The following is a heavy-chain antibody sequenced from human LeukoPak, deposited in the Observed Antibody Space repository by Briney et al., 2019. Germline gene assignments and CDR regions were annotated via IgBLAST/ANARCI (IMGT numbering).Heavy chain of an antibody. CDR3: ARAGGYSYGYVY. CDR1: GFTVRSDD. J-gene: IGHJ4*02. V-gene: IGHV3-66*02. CDR2: LDSDGSP. Sequence: PGGSLRLSCAAFGFTVRSDDMNWVRQAPGKGLEWVSILDSDGSPSYADSVKGRFTISRDNSKNTLYLQMNSLRAEDTAVCYCARAGGYSYGYVYWGQGTLVTVSS. D-gene: IGHD5-18*01.